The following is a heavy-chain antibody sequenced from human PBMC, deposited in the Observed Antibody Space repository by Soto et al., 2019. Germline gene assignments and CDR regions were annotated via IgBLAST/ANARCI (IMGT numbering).Heavy chain of an antibody. J-gene: IGHJ6*02. CDR3: ARSREGREKRMEENYYGMDV. CDR2: INPNSGGT. Sequence: GASVKVSCKASGYTFTGYYMHWVRQAPGQGLEWMGWINPNSGGTNYAQKFQGWVTMTRDTSISTAYMELSRLRSDDTAVYYCARSREGREKRMEENYYGMDVWGQGTTVTV. D-gene: IGHD1-26*01. CDR1: GYTFTGYY. V-gene: IGHV1-2*04.